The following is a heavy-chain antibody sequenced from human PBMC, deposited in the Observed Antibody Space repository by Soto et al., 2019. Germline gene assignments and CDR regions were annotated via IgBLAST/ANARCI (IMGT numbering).Heavy chain of an antibody. Sequence: QVQLVESGGGVVQPGRSLRLSCAASGFTFSSYGMHWVRQAPGKGLEWVAVISYDGSNKYYADSVKGRFTISRDNSKNTLYLQMKSLRAEGTAVYYCAKASSYGSGSYYNRCSSGPNDYWGQGTLVTVSS. CDR2: ISYDGSNK. D-gene: IGHD3-10*01. CDR3: AKASSYGSGSYYNRCSSGPNDY. CDR1: GFTFSSYG. J-gene: IGHJ4*02. V-gene: IGHV3-30*18.